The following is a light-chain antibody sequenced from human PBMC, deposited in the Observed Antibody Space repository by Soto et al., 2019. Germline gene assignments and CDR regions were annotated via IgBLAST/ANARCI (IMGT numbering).Light chain of an antibody. J-gene: IGKJ1*01. CDR1: QTISSW. CDR3: LQDYNYPPA. Sequence: DIQMTQSPSTLSGSVGDRITITCRASQTISSWLAWYQQKPGKAPKLLIYDASSLESGVPSRFSGSGSGTDFTLTISSLQPEDFATYYCLQDYNYPPAFGQGTKVDIK. CDR2: DAS. V-gene: IGKV1-5*01.